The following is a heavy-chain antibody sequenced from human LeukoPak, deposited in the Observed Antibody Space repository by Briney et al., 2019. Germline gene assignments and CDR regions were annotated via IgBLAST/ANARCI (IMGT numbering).Heavy chain of an antibody. V-gene: IGHV4-59*01. CDR1: GGSISSYY. J-gene: IGHJ4*02. D-gene: IGHD6-13*01. CDR2: IYYSRST. CDR3: ARTIAAAATDPGYFDY. Sequence: SETLSLTCTVSGGSISSYYWSWIRQPPGKGLEWIGYIYYSRSTNYNPSLKSRVTISVDTSKNQFSLKLSSVTAADTAVYYCARTIAAAATDPGYFDYWGQGTLVTVSS.